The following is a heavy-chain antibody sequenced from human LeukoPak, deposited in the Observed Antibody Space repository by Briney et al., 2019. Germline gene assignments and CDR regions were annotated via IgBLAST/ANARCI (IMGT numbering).Heavy chain of an antibody. CDR3: ARVRSRRYFDWLPTGDAFDT. CDR2: IYYSGST. CDR1: GGSISSYY. Sequence: NPSETLSLTCTVSGGSISSYYWSWIRQPPGKGLEWIGYIYYSGSTHYNPSLKSRVTISVDTSKNQFSLKLSSVTAADTAVYYCARVRSRRYFDWLPTGDAFDTWGQGTMVTVSS. J-gene: IGHJ3*02. D-gene: IGHD3-9*01. V-gene: IGHV4-59*01.